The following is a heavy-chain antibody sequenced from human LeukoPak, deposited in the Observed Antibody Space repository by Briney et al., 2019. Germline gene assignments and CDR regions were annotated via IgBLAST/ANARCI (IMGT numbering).Heavy chain of an antibody. CDR3: ARVRGGRSWYYYGMDV. J-gene: IGHJ6*02. Sequence: GGSLRPSCAASGFTFSNFAMHWVRQAPGKGLEWVAVISYDGDNVYYADSVKGQFTISRDNSKDRLYLQMNSLRPEDTAMYYCARVRGGRSWYYYGMDVWGRGTTVTVSS. D-gene: IGHD3-16*01. CDR2: ISYDGDNV. CDR1: GFTFSNFA. V-gene: IGHV3-30-3*01.